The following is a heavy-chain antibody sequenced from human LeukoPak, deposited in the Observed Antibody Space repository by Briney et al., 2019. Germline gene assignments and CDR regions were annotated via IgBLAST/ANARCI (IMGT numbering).Heavy chain of an antibody. CDR3: ARAIAAAGAQYFRH. Sequence: EASVKVSCKASGYTFTSYYMHWVRQAPGQGPEWMGIIYTSDGSARYAQKFQGRVTLTRDTSTGTVYMELSSLRSEDTAVYYCARAIAAAGAQYFRHWGQGTLVSASS. CDR2: IYTSDGSA. D-gene: IGHD6-13*01. CDR1: GYTFTSYY. J-gene: IGHJ1*01. V-gene: IGHV1-46*01.